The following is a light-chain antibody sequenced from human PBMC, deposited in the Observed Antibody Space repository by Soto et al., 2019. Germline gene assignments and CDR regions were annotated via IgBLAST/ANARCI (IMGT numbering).Light chain of an antibody. J-gene: IGLJ3*02. Sequence: QSALTQPASVSGSPGQSITNSCTGTNSDVGSHNFVSWYQQYPGKAPKLLIYEASKRPSGLSNRFSGSKSGNTASLTISGLQAEDEADYYCCSLTNGATWVFGGGTKVTVL. CDR3: CSLTNGATWV. CDR2: EAS. CDR1: NSDVGSHNF. V-gene: IGLV2-23*01.